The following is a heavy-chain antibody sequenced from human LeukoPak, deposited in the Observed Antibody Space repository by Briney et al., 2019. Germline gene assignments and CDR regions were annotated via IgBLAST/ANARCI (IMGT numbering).Heavy chain of an antibody. CDR3: ARQAVAGGHFDY. V-gene: IGHV4-38-2*02. Sequence: SETLSLTCTVSDYSISSGFYWGWIRQPPGKGLEWIVNIFHSGSTYYNPSLKSRVTISVDTSKNQFSLKLTSVTAADTAVYYCARQAVAGGHFDYWGQGTLVTVSS. D-gene: IGHD6-19*01. CDR2: IFHSGST. J-gene: IGHJ4*02. CDR1: DYSISSGFY.